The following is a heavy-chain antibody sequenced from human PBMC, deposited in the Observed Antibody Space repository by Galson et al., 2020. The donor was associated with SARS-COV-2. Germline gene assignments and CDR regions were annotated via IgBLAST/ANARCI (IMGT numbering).Heavy chain of an antibody. CDR1: GYIFTNNA. J-gene: IGHJ4*02. D-gene: IGHD6-19*01. V-gene: IGHV7-4-1*02. Sequence: ASVKVSCKASGYIFTNNAMNWVRQAPGQGLEWMGWFNTYTGNPTYAQGFTGRFVFSLDTSVSTAYLQISSLKPEDTAVYYCAIGGVSDSSAYFDSWGQGTLVTVSS. CDR2: FNTYTGNP. CDR3: AIGGVSDSSAYFDS.